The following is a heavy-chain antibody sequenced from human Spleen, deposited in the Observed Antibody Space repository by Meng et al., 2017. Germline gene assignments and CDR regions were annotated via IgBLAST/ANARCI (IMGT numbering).Heavy chain of an antibody. Sequence: ASVKVSCKASGYTFSRSGISWVRQAPGQGLEWMGWISAYNGNTNYAQKLQGRVTMTTDASTSTSYMEVRSLRSDDTAVYYCARDNWMITFGGVVAGFDYHGMDIWGQGPTVTVSS. D-gene: IGHD3-16*02. CDR2: ISAYNGNT. CDR3: ARDNWMITFGGVVAGFDYHGMDI. V-gene: IGHV1-18*01. J-gene: IGHJ6*02. CDR1: GYTFSRSG.